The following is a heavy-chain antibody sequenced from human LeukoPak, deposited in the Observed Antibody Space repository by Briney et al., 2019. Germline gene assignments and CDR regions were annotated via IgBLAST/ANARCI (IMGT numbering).Heavy chain of an antibody. D-gene: IGHD3-10*01. CDR2: ISSSSSYI. CDR1: GFTFSSYS. V-gene: IGHV3-21*01. CDR3: ARGSQSLKLWFGEPRFWFDP. Sequence: GGSLRLSCAASGFTFSSYSMNWVRQAPGKGLEWVSSISSSSSYIYYADSVKGRFTISRDNAKNSLYLQMNSLRAEDTAVYYCARGSQSLKLWFGEPRFWFDPWGQGTLVTVSS. J-gene: IGHJ5*02.